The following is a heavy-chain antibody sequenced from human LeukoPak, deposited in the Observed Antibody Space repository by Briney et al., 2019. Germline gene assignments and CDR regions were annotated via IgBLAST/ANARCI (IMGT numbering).Heavy chain of an antibody. Sequence: SETLSLTCAVYGGSFSGYYWSWIRQPPGKGLEWIGEINHSGSTNYNPSLKSRVTISVDTSKNQFSLKLSSVTAADTAVYYCARGYYYYYGKDVWGQGTTVTVSS. CDR1: GGSFSGYY. J-gene: IGHJ6*02. CDR3: ARGYYYYYGKDV. V-gene: IGHV4-34*01. CDR2: INHSGST.